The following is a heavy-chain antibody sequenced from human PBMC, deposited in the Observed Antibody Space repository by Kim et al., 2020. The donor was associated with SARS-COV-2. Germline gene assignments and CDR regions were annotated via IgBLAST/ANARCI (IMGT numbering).Heavy chain of an antibody. J-gene: IGHJ4*02. V-gene: IGHV1-69*04. Sequence: SVKVSCKASGGTFSSYAISWVRQAPGQGLEWMGRIIPILGIANYAQKFQGRVTITADKSTSTAYMELSSLRSEDTDVYYCARDPRYGSGNRWGQGTLVTVSS. D-gene: IGHD3-10*01. CDR3: ARDPRYGSGNR. CDR1: GGTFSSYA. CDR2: IIPILGIA.